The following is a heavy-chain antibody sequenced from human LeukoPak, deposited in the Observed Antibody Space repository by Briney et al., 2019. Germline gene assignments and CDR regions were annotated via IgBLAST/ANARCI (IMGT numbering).Heavy chain of an antibody. CDR1: GGSISSSSYY. V-gene: IGHV4-39*07. CDR3: AREGSGRITMVRGVIIPQNWFDP. CDR2: IYYSGGT. Sequence: SETLSLACTVPGGSISSSSYYWGWIRQPPGKGLEGIGSIYYSGGTYYNPSPKSRVTISVDTSKNQFSLKLGSVTAAATAVYYCAREGSGRITMVRGVIIPQNWFDPWGQGTLVTVSS. J-gene: IGHJ5*02. D-gene: IGHD3-10*01.